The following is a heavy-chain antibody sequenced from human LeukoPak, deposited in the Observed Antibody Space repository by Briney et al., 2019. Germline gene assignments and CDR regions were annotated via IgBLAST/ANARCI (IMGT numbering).Heavy chain of an antibody. J-gene: IGHJ5*02. D-gene: IGHD6-19*01. Sequence: ASVKVSCKASGYTFTSYYMHWVRQAPGQGLEWMGIINPSGGSTSYAQKFQGRVTMTRDTSTSTVYMELSSLRSEDTAVYYCAGTTGWYNWFDPWGQGTLATVSS. CDR1: GYTFTSYY. CDR3: AGTTGWYNWFDP. V-gene: IGHV1-46*01. CDR2: INPSGGST.